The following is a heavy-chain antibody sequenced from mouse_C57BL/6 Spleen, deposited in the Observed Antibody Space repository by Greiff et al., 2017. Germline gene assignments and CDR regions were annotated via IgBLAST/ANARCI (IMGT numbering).Heavy chain of an antibody. CDR1: GYTFTSYW. CDR3: ARSSTGTWFAY. J-gene: IGHJ3*01. V-gene: IGHV1-7*01. Sequence: QVQLQQSGAELAKPGASVKLSCKASGYTFTSYWMHWVKQRPGQGLEWIGYINPSSGYTKYNQKFKDKATLTADKSSSTAYMQLSSLTDEDAAVYYCARSSTGTWFAYWGQGTLVTVSA. D-gene: IGHD4-1*01. CDR2: INPSSGYT.